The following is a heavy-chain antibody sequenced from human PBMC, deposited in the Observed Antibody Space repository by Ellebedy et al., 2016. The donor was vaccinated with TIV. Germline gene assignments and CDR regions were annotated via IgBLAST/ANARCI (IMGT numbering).Heavy chain of an antibody. CDR3: ARDGLSLIDP. Sequence: ASVKVSCKASGYTFTNYGITWVRQAPGQGLEWMGWINTYNGNANYAQKLQGRVTMTTDTSTSTAYMELRSLRSDDTAVYYCARDGLSLIDPWGQGTLVTVAS. J-gene: IGHJ5*02. V-gene: IGHV1-18*04. CDR2: INTYNGNA. CDR1: GYTFTNYG.